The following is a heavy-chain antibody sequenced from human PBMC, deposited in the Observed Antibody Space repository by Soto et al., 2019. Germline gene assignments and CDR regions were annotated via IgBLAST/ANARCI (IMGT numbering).Heavy chain of an antibody. J-gene: IGHJ6*02. V-gene: IGHV4-59*08. CDR2: IYYRGNT. D-gene: IGHD7-27*01. CDR3: ARHSKKTGDFDYYYGMDV. Sequence: PSETLSLTCSVFGGSMSPYYWSWIRQSPGKGLEWIANIYYRGNTNYNPPLESRVTISIDTSKNQFSLKLNSLTAADTAVYYCARHSKKTGDFDYYYGMDVWGQGTTVTVSS. CDR1: GGSMSPYY.